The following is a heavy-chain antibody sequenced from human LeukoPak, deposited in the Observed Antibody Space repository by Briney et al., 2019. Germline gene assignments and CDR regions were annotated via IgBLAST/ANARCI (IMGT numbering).Heavy chain of an antibody. V-gene: IGHV3-23*01. CDR3: AKDRLGDYGNYFDY. J-gene: IGHJ4*02. CDR2: ISGSGGST. D-gene: IGHD4-17*01. Sequence: GGSLRLSCAASGFTFNSYNMRWGRQAPGRGLAGVSRISGSGGSTYYADSVKGRFTISRDNSKNTLYLQMNSLRAEDTAVYYCAKDRLGDYGNYFDYWGQGTLVTVSS. CDR1: GFTFNSYN.